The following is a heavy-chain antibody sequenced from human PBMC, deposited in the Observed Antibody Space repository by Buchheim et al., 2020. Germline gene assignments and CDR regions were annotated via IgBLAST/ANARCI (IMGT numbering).Heavy chain of an antibody. CDR3: AKEVKDFMSGYHPYYYGMDV. Sequence: QVQLVESGGGVVQPGRSLRLSCAASEFTFSNYGMHWVRQAPGKGLEWVAIISHDKSNIYYADSVKGRFTISRDNSKNTLYLEMNSLRPEDTGVYFCAKEVKDFMSGYHPYYYGMDVWGQGTT. V-gene: IGHV3-30*18. D-gene: IGHD3-3*01. CDR1: EFTFSNYG. J-gene: IGHJ6*02. CDR2: ISHDKSNI.